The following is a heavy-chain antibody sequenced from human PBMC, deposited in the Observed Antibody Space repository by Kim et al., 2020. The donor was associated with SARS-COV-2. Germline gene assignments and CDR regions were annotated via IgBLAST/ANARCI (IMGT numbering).Heavy chain of an antibody. CDR2: ISVNEAI. J-gene: IGHJ4*02. V-gene: IGHV3-48*02. Sequence: GGSLRLSCAASGFTFTTYNMNWVRQAPGKGLEWISYISVNEAIYYADSVKGGFTISRDYAKNSLDLQMNSLRDADTAVYYCARDWNWGIDVWGQGTLVTVSS. CDR3: ARDWNWGIDV. D-gene: IGHD7-27*01. CDR1: GFTFTTYN.